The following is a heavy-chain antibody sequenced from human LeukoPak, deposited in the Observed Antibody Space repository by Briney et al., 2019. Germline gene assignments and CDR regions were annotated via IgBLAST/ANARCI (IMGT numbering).Heavy chain of an antibody. Sequence: PGGSLRLSCAASGFTFSTYVMHWVRQAPGKGLMWVSRISHDGTVTSYGDSVRGRFTISRDNAKNSLYLQMNSLRAEDTAVYYCARDHRMIQYCSSTSCYDYNWFDPWGQGTLVTVSS. CDR1: GFTFSTYV. D-gene: IGHD2-2*01. CDR3: ARDHRMIQYCSSTSCYDYNWFDP. J-gene: IGHJ5*02. V-gene: IGHV3-74*03. CDR2: ISHDGTVT.